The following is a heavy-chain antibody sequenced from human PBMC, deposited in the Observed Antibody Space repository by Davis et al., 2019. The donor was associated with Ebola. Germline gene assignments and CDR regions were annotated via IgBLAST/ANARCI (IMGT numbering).Heavy chain of an antibody. J-gene: IGHJ4*02. CDR2: IYPGDSDA. D-gene: IGHD5-18*01. V-gene: IGHV5-51*01. CDR3: ARWGAAPWLWGDY. Sequence: GESLKISCKASGYTFPNYWLVWVRQMPGKGLEWMGIIYPGDSDARYNPSFQGHVTFSADKSINTAYLQWSSLKASDTAMYYCARWGAAPWLWGDYWGQGTLVTVSS. CDR1: GYTFPNYW.